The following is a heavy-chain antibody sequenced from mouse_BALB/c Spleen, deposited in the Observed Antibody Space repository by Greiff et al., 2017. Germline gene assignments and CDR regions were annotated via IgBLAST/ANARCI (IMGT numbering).Heavy chain of an antibody. J-gene: IGHJ1*01. D-gene: IGHD1-1*01. CDR3: AREEDYYGSYWYFDV. V-gene: IGHV2-9*02. CDR2: IWAGGST. Sequence: VQLVESGPGLVAPSQSLSITCTVSGFSLTSYGVHWVRQPPGKGLEWLGVIWAGGSTNYNSALMSRLSISKDNSKSQVFLKMNSLQTDDTAMYYCAREEDYYGSYWYFDVWGAGTTVTVSS. CDR1: GFSLTSYG.